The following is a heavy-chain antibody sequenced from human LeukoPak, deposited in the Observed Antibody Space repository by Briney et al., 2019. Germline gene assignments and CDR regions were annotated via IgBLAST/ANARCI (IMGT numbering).Heavy chain of an antibody. V-gene: IGHV3-48*03. J-gene: IGHJ6*02. Sequence: GGSLRLSCAASGFTFSSYEMNWVRQAPGKGLEWVSYISSSGSTIYYADSVKGRFTISRDNAKNSLYLQMNSLRAEDTAVYYCARAGAIAVAGPYYYYYGMDVWGQGTTVTVSS. CDR1: GFTFSSYE. CDR2: ISSSGSTI. CDR3: ARAGAIAVAGPYYYYYGMDV. D-gene: IGHD6-19*01.